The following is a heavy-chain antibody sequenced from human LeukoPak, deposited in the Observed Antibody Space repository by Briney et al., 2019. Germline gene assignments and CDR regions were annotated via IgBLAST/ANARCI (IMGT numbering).Heavy chain of an antibody. CDR2: IYYSGTT. CDR1: GGSISGHY. J-gene: IGHJ4*02. Sequence: SETLSLTCIVSGGSISGHYWSWIRQPPGKGLEWIGYIYYSGTTKYNPSLKSRVTISIDTPKNQFSLRLSSMTAADTAVYYCARVDDHGHSDYWGQGTLVTVSS. CDR3: ARVDDHGHSDY. V-gene: IGHV4-59*11. D-gene: IGHD2-2*03.